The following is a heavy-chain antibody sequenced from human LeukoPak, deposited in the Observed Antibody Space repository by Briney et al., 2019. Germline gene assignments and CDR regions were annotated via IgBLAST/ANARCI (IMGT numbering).Heavy chain of an antibody. CDR2: ISSSSSYI. J-gene: IGHJ4*02. CDR3: ARRGMGPFDS. D-gene: IGHD2-8*01. V-gene: IGHV3-21*01. Sequence: PGGSLRLSCVASGFTFSSYSMKWVRQAPGKGLEWVSSISSSSSYIDYADSVKGRFTISRDNAKNSLYLQMNSLRVEDTAVYYCARRGMGPFDSWGQGTLVTVSS. CDR1: GFTFSSYS.